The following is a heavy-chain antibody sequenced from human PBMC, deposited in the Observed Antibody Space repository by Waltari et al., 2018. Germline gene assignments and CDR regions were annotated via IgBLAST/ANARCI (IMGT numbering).Heavy chain of an antibody. V-gene: IGHV3-74*01. CDR3: VRGYGGDVY. CDR1: VFTFSSHW. CDR2: INENGSCT. J-gene: IGHJ4*02. Sequence: EVQLVESGGGLVQPGGSLRLSCAASVFTFSSHWVHWVRQGPGKGLEWVSRINENGSCTNYADVGKSRFTNTRDDAKNTLYLKMNSLEAEDTGVYYWVRGYGGDVYWGQGTLVTVSS. D-gene: IGHD2-21*02.